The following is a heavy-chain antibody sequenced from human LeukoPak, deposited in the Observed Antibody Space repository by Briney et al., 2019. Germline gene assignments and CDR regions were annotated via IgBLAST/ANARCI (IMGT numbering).Heavy chain of an antibody. J-gene: IGHJ1*01. D-gene: IGHD2-15*01. V-gene: IGHV4-59*01. CDR2: IYYSGST. CDR3: ARDARYCSGGSCSRTGPFQH. CDR1: GGSISSYY. Sequence: PSETLSLTCTVYGGSISSYYWSWIRQPPGQGLEWIVYIYYSGSTNYNPSLKSRVTITVATSKNQFSLKLSSVTAADTAVYYCARDARYCSGGSCSRTGPFQHWGQGTLVTVSS.